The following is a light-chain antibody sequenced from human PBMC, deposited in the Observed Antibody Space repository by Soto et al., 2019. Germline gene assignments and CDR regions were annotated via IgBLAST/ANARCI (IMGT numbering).Light chain of an antibody. V-gene: IGKV1-27*01. CDR1: QGISNY. CDR2: AAS. J-gene: IGKJ2*01. Sequence: DIQMTQSPSSLSASVGDRVTITCRASQGISNYLAWYQQKPGKVLKLLIYAASTLQSGVPSRFSGSGSVTDFTLTISSLQPEDVATDYCQKYNSAPHTFGQGTKLEIK. CDR3: QKYNSAPHT.